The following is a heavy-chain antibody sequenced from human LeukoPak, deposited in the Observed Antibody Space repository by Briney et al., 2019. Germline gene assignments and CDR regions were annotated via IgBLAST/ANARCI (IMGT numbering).Heavy chain of an antibody. Sequence: SETLSLTCAVYGGSFSGYYWSWIRQPPGKGLEWIGYIYHSGSTYYNPSLKSRVTISVDRSKNQFSLKLSSVTAADTAVYYCASSVVTRSPFDYWGQGTLVTVSS. J-gene: IGHJ4*02. CDR3: ASSVVTRSPFDY. V-gene: IGHV4-34*01. CDR1: GGSFSGYY. CDR2: IYHSGST. D-gene: IGHD4-23*01.